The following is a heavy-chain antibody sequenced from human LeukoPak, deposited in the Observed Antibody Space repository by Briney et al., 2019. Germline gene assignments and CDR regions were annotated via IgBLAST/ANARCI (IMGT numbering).Heavy chain of an antibody. V-gene: IGHV4-30-2*01. Sequence: PSETLSLTCAVSGGSISSDGYSWNWIRQPPGKGLEWIGYVYHSGNTYYNPSLKSRVTISVDTSRNQFSLKLSSVTAADTAVYYCASLAVAGLSEGYWGQGTLVIVSS. D-gene: IGHD6-19*01. J-gene: IGHJ4*02. CDR1: GGSISSDGYS. CDR2: VYHSGNT. CDR3: ASLAVAGLSEGY.